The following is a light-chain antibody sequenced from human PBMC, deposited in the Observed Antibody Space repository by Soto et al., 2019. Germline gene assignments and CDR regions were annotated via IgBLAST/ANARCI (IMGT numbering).Light chain of an antibody. Sequence: DVVMTQSPLSLPFTPGEPASISCRSSQSLLHSNGYNYLDWYLQKPGQSPQLLIYLGSNRASWVPDRFSGSGSGTDFTLKISRVEAEDVEVYYCLQALQTPRTFGQGTKVEIK. V-gene: IGKV2-28*01. CDR1: QSLLHSNGYNY. J-gene: IGKJ1*01. CDR2: LGS. CDR3: LQALQTPRT.